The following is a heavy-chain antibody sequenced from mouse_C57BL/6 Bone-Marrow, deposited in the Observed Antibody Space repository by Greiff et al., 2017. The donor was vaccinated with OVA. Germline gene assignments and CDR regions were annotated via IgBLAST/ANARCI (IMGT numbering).Heavy chain of an antibody. Sequence: QVQLKQPGAELVKPGASVKLSCKASGYTFTSYWMHWVKQRPGQGLEWIGMIHPNSGSTNYNEKFKSKATLTVDKSSSTAYMQLSSLTSEDSAVYYCARSRNRYAMDYWGQGTSVTVSS. V-gene: IGHV1-64*01. CDR3: ARSRNRYAMDY. CDR1: GYTFTSYW. J-gene: IGHJ4*01. CDR2: IHPNSGST.